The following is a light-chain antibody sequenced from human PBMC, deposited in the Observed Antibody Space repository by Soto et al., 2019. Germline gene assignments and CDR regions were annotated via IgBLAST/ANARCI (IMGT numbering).Light chain of an antibody. CDR3: TSYTTSSTLRYV. J-gene: IGLJ1*01. Sequence: QSVLTQPASVSGSPGQSITISCTGTSSDVGGYNYVSWYQHHPGKAPKLIIYDVSNRPSGVSIRFSGSKSDNTASLTISGLQPEDEADYYCTSYTTSSTLRYVFGTGTKVTVL. CDR2: DVS. CDR1: SSDVGGYNY. V-gene: IGLV2-14*03.